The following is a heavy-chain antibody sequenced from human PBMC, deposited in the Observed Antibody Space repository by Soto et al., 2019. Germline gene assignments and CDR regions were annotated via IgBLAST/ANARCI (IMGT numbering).Heavy chain of an antibody. V-gene: IGHV3-30*04. CDR3: TRDRDSSYFPPPYYFDS. D-gene: IGHD4-4*01. CDR2: ISYDGSKT. J-gene: IGHJ4*02. CDR1: AFTFRSYT. Sequence: QVQLVESGGGVVQPGRSLRLSCAASAFTFRSYTMHWVRQAPGKGLEWVANISYDGSKTNYADSVRGRITISRENSKNTLFLQMDSLRPEDTAVYSCTRDRDSSYFPPPYYFDSWGQGTLVTVSS.